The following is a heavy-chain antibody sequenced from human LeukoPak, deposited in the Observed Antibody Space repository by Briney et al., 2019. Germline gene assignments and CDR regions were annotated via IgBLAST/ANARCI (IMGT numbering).Heavy chain of an antibody. CDR3: ATVLLGYCSGGSCYWFDP. J-gene: IGHJ5*02. CDR1: GYTLTELS. V-gene: IGHV1-24*01. Sequence: GSSVKVSCKVSGYTLTELSMHWVRQAPGEGLEWMGGFDPEDGETIYAQKFQGRVTMAEDKSTDTAYMELSSLRSEDTAVYYCATVLLGYCSGGSCYWFDPWGQGTLVTVSS. D-gene: IGHD2-15*01. CDR2: FDPEDGET.